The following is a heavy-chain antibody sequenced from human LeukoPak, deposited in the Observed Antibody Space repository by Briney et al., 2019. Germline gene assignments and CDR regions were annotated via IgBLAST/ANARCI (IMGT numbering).Heavy chain of an antibody. V-gene: IGHV4-59*08. CDR3: ARHTGAAAGHYFDY. CDR2: ISYSGST. J-gene: IGHJ4*02. D-gene: IGHD6-13*01. CDR1: GGSISTYY. Sequence: SKTLSLTCTVSGGSISTYYWSWIRQPPGKGLEWIGYISYSGSTNYNPSLKSRVTISVDTSKNQFSLKLGSVTAADTAVYYCARHTGAAAGHYFDYWGQGTLVTVSS.